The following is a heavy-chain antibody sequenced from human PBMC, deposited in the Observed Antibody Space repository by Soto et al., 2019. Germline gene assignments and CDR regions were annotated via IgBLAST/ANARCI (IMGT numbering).Heavy chain of an antibody. D-gene: IGHD1-20*01. V-gene: IGHV5-51*01. CDR1: GYSFTSYW. Sequence: PGESLKISCKGSGYSFTSYWIGWVRQMPGEGLEWMGIIYPGDSDTRYSPSFQGQVTISADKSISTAYLQWSSLKASDTAMYYWARLIKSITGYMDDWGQGTMVTVSS. CDR2: IYPGDSDT. J-gene: IGHJ6*03. CDR3: ARLIKSITGYMDD.